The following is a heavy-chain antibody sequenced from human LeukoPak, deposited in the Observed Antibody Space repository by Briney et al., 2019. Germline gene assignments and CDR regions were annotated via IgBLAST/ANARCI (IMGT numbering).Heavy chain of an antibody. D-gene: IGHD5-18*01. CDR2: ISSSSSHI. CDR3: AKEMAPEGYSYGYDY. CDR1: GFTVSSNY. J-gene: IGHJ4*02. V-gene: IGHV3-21*01. Sequence: GGSLRLSCAASGFTVSSNYMNWVRQAPGKGLEWVSSISSSSSHIYYADSVKGRFTISRDNSKNTLYLQMNSLRADDTAVYYCAKEMAPEGYSYGYDYWGQGTLVTVSS.